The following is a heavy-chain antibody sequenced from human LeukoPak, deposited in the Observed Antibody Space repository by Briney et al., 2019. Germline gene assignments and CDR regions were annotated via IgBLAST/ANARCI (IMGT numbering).Heavy chain of an antibody. CDR3: ARDNYIWGNDY. V-gene: IGHV1-2*02. J-gene: IGHJ4*02. CDR2: INPNSGGT. D-gene: IGHD3-16*01. Sequence: WMGWINPNSGGTNYAQKFQGRVTMTRDTSISTAYMELSRLRSDDTAVYYCARDNYIWGNDYWGQGTLVTVSS.